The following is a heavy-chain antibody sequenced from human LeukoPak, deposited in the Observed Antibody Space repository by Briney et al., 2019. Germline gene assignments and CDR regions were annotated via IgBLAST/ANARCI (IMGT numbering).Heavy chain of an antibody. CDR1: GGSISSGNW. V-gene: IGHV4-4*02. CDR3: ARATYYYDSSGGLDS. D-gene: IGHD3-22*01. CDR2: IYHSGST. J-gene: IGHJ4*02. Sequence: PSETLSLTCAVSGGSISSGNWWSWVRQPPGKGLEWIGEIYHSGSTNYNPSLKSRVTISVDKSKNQFSLKLSSVTAADTAVYYCARATYYYDSSGGLDSWGQGTLVTVSS.